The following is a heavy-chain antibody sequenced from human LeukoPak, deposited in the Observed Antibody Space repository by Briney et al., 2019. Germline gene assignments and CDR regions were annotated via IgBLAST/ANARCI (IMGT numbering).Heavy chain of an antibody. J-gene: IGHJ4*02. Sequence: ASVKVSCKASGYTFTSYYMHWVRQAPGQGLEWMGIINPSGGSTSYAQKFQGRVTMTRDMSTSTAYMELRSLRSDDTAVYYCARDWTMVRENYFDYWGQGTLVTVSS. V-gene: IGHV1-46*01. CDR2: INPSGGST. CDR1: GYTFTSYY. CDR3: ARDWTMVRENYFDY. D-gene: IGHD3-10*01.